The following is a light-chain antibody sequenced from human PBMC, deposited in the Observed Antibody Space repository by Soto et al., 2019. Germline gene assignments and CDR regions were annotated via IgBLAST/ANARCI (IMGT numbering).Light chain of an antibody. CDR2: KDS. Sequence: SYELTQPPSVSVSPGQTARITCSGDALPKQYAYWYQQKPGQAPVLVIYKDSERPSGIPERFSGSSSGTTVTLTISGVQAXXXXXXXCQSADSSVVFGGGTK. V-gene: IGLV3-25*02. J-gene: IGLJ2*01. CDR1: ALPKQY. CDR3: QSADSSVV.